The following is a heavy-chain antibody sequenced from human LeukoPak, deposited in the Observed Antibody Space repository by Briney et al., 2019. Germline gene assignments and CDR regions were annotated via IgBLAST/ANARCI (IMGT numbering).Heavy chain of an antibody. CDR3: ARGRSPDYYDSSGWVLPTHYYYYGMDV. CDR1: GGSFSGYY. V-gene: IGHV4-34*01. D-gene: IGHD3-22*01. J-gene: IGHJ6*02. CDR2: INHSGST. Sequence: SETLSLTCAVCGGSFSGYYWSWIRQPPGRGLEGIGEINHSGSTNYNPCLKSRDTISVDTSKNQFSLKLSSVTAADTAVYYCARGRSPDYYDSSGWVLPTHYYYYGMDVWGQGTTVTVSS.